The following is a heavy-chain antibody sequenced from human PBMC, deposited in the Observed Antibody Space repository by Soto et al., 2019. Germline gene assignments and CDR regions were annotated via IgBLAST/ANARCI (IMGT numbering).Heavy chain of an antibody. CDR1: GFSLSTSGVG. CDR3: AHRATGPSVFDY. D-gene: IGHD1-1*01. J-gene: IGHJ4*02. CDR2: IYWDDDK. Sequence: QITLKESGPTLVKPTQTLTLTCTFSGFSLSTSGVGVGWIRQPPGKALEWLALIYWDDDKRYSPSLKSRLTIXKXXSKNQVVLTMTNMDPVDTATYYCAHRATGPSVFDYWGQGTLVTVSS. V-gene: IGHV2-5*02.